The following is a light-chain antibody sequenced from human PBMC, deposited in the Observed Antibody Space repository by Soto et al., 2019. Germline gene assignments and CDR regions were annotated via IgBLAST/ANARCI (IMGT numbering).Light chain of an antibody. Sequence: LNQSAPALFASPGERSILSCRPRPSLSSPYLAGYQQKPAQTPRILIFGEASRVAGSADRCSGSGAWTDVTLIIIRRQQPDFVGYYYQQEGKRTWTFGQGTKVDI. CDR2: GEA. CDR3: QQEGKRTWT. V-gene: IGKV3-20*01. CDR1: PSLSSPY. J-gene: IGKJ1*01.